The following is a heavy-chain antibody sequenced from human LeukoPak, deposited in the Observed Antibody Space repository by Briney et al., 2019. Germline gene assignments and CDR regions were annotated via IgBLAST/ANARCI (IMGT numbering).Heavy chain of an antibody. CDR3: AKGLEMATIYYFDY. D-gene: IGHD5-24*01. CDR2: ISWNSGSI. Sequence: GGSLGLSCAASGFTFDDYATHWVRQAPGKGLEWVSGISWNSGSIGYADSVKGRFTISRDNAKNSLYLQMNSLRAEDTALYYCAKGLEMATIYYFDYWGQGTLVTVSS. V-gene: IGHV3-9*01. CDR1: GFTFDDYA. J-gene: IGHJ4*02.